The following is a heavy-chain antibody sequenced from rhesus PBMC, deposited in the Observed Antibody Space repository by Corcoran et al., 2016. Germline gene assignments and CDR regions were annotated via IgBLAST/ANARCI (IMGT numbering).Heavy chain of an antibody. J-gene: IGHJ4*01. Sequence: QVQLQESGPGLVKPSETLSLTCAVSGGSISRSHWWSWIRQPPGKGLEWIGYISGSSGSTYYNPSLKSRVTISTDTSKNQFSLKLSSVTAADTAVYYCARGMNGATKFDYWGQGVLVTVSS. CDR3: ARGMNGATKFDY. CDR1: GGSISRSHW. D-gene: IGHD3-9*01. CDR2: ISGSSGST. V-gene: IGHV4-65*01.